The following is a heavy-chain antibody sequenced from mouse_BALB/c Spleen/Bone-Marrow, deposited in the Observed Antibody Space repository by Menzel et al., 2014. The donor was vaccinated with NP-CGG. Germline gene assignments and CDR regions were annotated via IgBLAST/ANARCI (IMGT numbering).Heavy chain of an antibody. CDR1: GYTFTSSW. CDR3: AREKSYGNYLWYFDV. J-gene: IGHJ1*01. CDR2: IHPNSGNT. V-gene: IGHV1S130*01. D-gene: IGHD2-1*01. Sequence: QVQLQQSGSVLVWPGASVKLSCKASGYTFTSSWMHWAKQRPGQGLEWIGEIHPNSGNTNYNEKFKGKATLTVDTSSSTACVDLSSLTSEDSAVYYCAREKSYGNYLWYFDVWGAGTTVTVSS.